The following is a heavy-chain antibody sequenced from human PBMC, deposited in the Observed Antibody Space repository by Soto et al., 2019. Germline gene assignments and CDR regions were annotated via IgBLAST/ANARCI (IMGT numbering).Heavy chain of an antibody. CDR1: GFTFGDSY. CDR3: ASMGGPSNLYYYGMDV. D-gene: IGHD3-16*01. Sequence: GGSLRLSCADSGFTFGDSYMSWIRQAPGKGLEWLSYISSSSSYIYYADSVKGRFTISRDNAKNSLYLQMNSLRAEDTAVYYCASMGGPSNLYYYGMDVWGQGTTVTVSS. J-gene: IGHJ6*02. V-gene: IGHV3-11*06. CDR2: ISSSSSYI.